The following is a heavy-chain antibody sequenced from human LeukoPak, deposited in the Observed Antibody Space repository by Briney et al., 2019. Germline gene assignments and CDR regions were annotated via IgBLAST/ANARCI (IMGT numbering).Heavy chain of an antibody. CDR3: ARDDYGDS. V-gene: IGHV3-7*01. D-gene: IGHD4/OR15-4a*01. CDR2: IKQDGSEK. Sequence: GGSLRLSCAASGFTFSSYWMSWVRQAPGKGLEWVANIKQDGSEKYYVDSVKGRFTISRDNAKNSLYLQMHTLRVEDTAIYYCARDDYGDSWGQGTLVTVSS. CDR1: GFTFSSYW. J-gene: IGHJ4*02.